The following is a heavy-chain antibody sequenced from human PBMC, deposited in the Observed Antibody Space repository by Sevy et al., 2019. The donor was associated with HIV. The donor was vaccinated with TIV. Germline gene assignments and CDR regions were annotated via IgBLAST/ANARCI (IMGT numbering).Heavy chain of an antibody. Sequence: GGSLRLSCAASGFIFDDYTMHWVRQAPGKGLEWVSLISWDGGSTYYADSVKGRFTISRDNSKNSLYLQMNSLRTEDTALYYCAKDIFSRGVDTAMVSGLDYWGQGTLVTVSS. CDR1: GFIFDDYT. CDR2: ISWDGGST. J-gene: IGHJ4*02. V-gene: IGHV3-43*01. D-gene: IGHD5-18*01. CDR3: AKDIFSRGVDTAMVSGLDY.